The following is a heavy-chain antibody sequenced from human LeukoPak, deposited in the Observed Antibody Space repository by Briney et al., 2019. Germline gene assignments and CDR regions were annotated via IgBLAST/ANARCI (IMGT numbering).Heavy chain of an antibody. Sequence: GGSLRLSCAASGFTFSNAWMSWVRQAPGKGLEWVGRIKGKTDGGTTDYAAPVKGRFTISRDDSKNTLYLQMNSLKTEDTAVYYCTTDFVSSGRDPFDYWGQGTLVTVSS. D-gene: IGHD6-19*01. CDR3: TTDFVSSGRDPFDY. CDR2: IKGKTDGGTT. J-gene: IGHJ4*02. CDR1: GFTFSNAW. V-gene: IGHV3-15*01.